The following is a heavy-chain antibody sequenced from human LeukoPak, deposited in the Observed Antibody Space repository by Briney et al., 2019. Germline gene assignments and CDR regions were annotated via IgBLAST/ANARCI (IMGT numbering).Heavy chain of an antibody. Sequence: PSETLSLTCAVYGGSFSGYYWSWIRQPPGKGLEWIGEINDSGSTNYNPSLKSRVTISVDTSKNQFSLKLSSVTAADTAVYYCARGRFTYCSGGSCYPPRTYYYYYGMDVWGQGTTVTVSS. D-gene: IGHD2-15*01. CDR3: ARGRFTYCSGGSCYPPRTYYYYYGMDV. V-gene: IGHV4-34*01. CDR1: GGSFSGYY. J-gene: IGHJ6*02. CDR2: INDSGST.